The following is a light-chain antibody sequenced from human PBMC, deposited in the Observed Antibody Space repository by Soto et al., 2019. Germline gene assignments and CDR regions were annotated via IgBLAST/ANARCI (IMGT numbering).Light chain of an antibody. V-gene: IGLV2-14*01. CDR2: EVS. CDR3: SSYTASGV. CDR1: TGNVGGHDH. J-gene: IGLJ3*02. Sequence: QSAPTQPASVSGSPGQSITISCTGTTGNVGGHDHVSWYQHHPGKVPKLIISEVSNRPSGVSSRFSGSKSGNTASLTISGLQAEDEAIYYCSSYTASGVFGGGTKLTVL.